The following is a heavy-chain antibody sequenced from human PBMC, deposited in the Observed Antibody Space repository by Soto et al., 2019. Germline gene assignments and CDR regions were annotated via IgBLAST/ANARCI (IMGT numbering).Heavy chain of an antibody. J-gene: IGHJ6*03. V-gene: IGHV3-74*01. Sequence: EVQLVESGGGLVQPGGSLRLSCAASEFTFSGRSVPWVRQAPGKGLVWVSGIDKVGTDATYADSVKGRFTSSRDNAKNTVNLQMNRLRVEDTAVYYCARGWFGPDVWGKGTTVTVSS. CDR3: ARGWFGPDV. CDR2: IDKVGTDA. D-gene: IGHD3-10*01. CDR1: EFTFSGRS.